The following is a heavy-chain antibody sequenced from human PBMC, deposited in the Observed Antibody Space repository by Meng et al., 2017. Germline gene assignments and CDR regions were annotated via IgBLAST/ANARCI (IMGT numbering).Heavy chain of an antibody. Sequence: QGQLGQAGAGGKKPGASVKVSCKASGYTFTGYYMHWVRQAPGQGLEWMGRINPNSGGTNYAQKFQGRVTMTRDTSISTAYMELSRLRSDDTAVYYCASELNTYGSGSYAYWGQGTLVTVSS. J-gene: IGHJ4*02. CDR1: GYTFTGYY. V-gene: IGHV1-2*06. D-gene: IGHD3-10*01. CDR2: INPNSGGT. CDR3: ASELNTYGSGSYAY.